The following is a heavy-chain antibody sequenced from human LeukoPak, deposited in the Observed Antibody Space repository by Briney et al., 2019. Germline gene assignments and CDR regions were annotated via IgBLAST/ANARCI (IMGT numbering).Heavy chain of an antibody. CDR3: ARADDGANSWVNY. Sequence: GGSLRLSCAASGFTFSSYWMHWVRQAPGKGLVWISRINSDGRGTSYADSVKGRFTISRDNAKNTLYPQMNSLRAEDTAVYYCARADDGANSWVNYWGQGTLVTVSS. V-gene: IGHV3-74*01. D-gene: IGHD4-23*01. CDR1: GFTFSSYW. CDR2: INSDGRGT. J-gene: IGHJ4*02.